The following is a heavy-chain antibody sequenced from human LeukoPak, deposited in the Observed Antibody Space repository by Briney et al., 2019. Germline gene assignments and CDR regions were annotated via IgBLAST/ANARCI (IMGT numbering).Heavy chain of an antibody. CDR3: ARVAYYYDSSGYHTYYFDY. Sequence: SETLSLTCTVSGGSISSYYWSWIRQPAGKGLEWIGRIYTSGSTNYNPSLKSRVTMSVDTSKNQFPLKLSSVTAADTAVYYCARVAYYYDSSGYHTYYFDYWGQGTLVTVSS. J-gene: IGHJ4*02. V-gene: IGHV4-4*07. CDR2: IYTSGST. D-gene: IGHD3-22*01. CDR1: GGSISSYY.